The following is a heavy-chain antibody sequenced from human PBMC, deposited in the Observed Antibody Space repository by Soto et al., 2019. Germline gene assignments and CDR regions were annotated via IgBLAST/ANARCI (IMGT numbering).Heavy chain of an antibody. V-gene: IGHV4-59*08. CDR3: ATSGYCSRTSCYPFDY. CDR2: ISYSGGT. J-gene: IGHJ4*02. D-gene: IGHD2-2*01. Sequence: SETLSLTCTVSGGSISSFYWSWIRQPPGKGLEWIGYISYSGGTKYNPSLKNRVTMSIDMSKNQFSLNLNSVTAADTAVYYCATSGYCSRTSCYPFDYWGQGARVTVSS. CDR1: GGSISSFY.